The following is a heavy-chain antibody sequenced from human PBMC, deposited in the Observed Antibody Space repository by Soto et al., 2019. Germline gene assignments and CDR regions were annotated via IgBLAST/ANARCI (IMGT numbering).Heavy chain of an antibody. CDR2: IYYSGST. CDR1: GGSISSGDYY. J-gene: IGHJ6*02. CDR3: ARGVRRITIFGVVIIGGMDV. Sequence: SLTCTVSGGSISSGDYYWSWIRQPPGKGLEWIGYIYYSGSTYYNPSLKSRVTISVDTSKNQFSLKLSSVTAADTAVYYCARGVRRITIFGVVIIGGMDVWGQGTTVTVSS. V-gene: IGHV4-30-4*01. D-gene: IGHD3-3*01.